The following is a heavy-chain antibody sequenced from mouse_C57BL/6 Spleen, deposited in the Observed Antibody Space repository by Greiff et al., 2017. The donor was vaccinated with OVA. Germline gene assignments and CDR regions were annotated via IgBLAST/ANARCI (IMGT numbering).Heavy chain of an antibody. CDR1: GYTFTSYW. Sequence: QVQLKQPGAELVRPGSSVTLSCKASGYTFTSYWMHWVKQRPIQGLEWIGNIDPSDSETHYNQKFKDKATLTVDKSSSTAYMQLSSLTSEDSAVYYCARSPSRGYFDVWGTGTTVTVSS. CDR3: ARSPSRGYFDV. V-gene: IGHV1-52*01. CDR2: IDPSDSET. J-gene: IGHJ1*03.